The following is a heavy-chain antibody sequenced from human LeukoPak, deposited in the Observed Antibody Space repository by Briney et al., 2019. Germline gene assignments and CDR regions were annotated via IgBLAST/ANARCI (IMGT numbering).Heavy chain of an antibody. D-gene: IGHD3-16*01. V-gene: IGHV4-34*01. CDR1: GGSISSYY. CDR3: ARVPYEPYYYYYYGMDV. Sequence: SETLSLTCTVSGGSISSYYWSWIRQPPGKGLEWIGEINHSGSTNYNPSLKSRVTISVDTSKNQFSLKLSSVTAADTAVYYCARVPYEPYYYYYYGMDVWGQGTTVTVSS. CDR2: INHSGST. J-gene: IGHJ6*02.